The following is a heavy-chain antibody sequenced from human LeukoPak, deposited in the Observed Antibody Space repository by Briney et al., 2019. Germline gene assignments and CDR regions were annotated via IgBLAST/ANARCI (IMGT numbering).Heavy chain of an antibody. J-gene: IGHJ6*02. CDR3: ARGGVYRPNYYYYYGMDV. CDR2: ISSSGSTI. CDR1: GFTFSSYE. D-gene: IGHD1-26*01. Sequence: GGSLRLSCAASGFTFSSYEMNWVRQAPGKGLEWVSYISSSGSTIYYADSVKGRFTISRDNAKNSLYLQMNSLRAEDTAAYYCARGGVYRPNYYYYYGMDVWGQGTTVTVSS. V-gene: IGHV3-48*03.